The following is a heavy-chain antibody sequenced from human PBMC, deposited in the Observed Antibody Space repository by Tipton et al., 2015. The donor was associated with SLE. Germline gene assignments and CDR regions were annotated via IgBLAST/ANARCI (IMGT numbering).Heavy chain of an antibody. CDR1: GGSVSSVGYY. D-gene: IGHD5-24*01. Sequence: TLSLTCTVSGGSVSSVGYYWSWIRLQPGKGLEGIVYIYYIGSGSTSYNPSLKSRLTISVDPAKNQFSLELSSATAADAAVYYCARDPSRGFGSVDDRGQGTLVTVSS. J-gene: IGHJ4*02. CDR2: IYYIGSGST. V-gene: IGHV4-31*03. CDR3: ARDPSRGFGSVDD.